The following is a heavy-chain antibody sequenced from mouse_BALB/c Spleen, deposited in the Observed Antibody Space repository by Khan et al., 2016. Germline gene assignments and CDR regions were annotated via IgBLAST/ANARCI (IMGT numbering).Heavy chain of an antibody. CDR1: GFNIKDTY. Sequence: VQLQQSGAELVKPGASVKLSCTASGFNIKDTYMPWVKQRPEQGLEWIGRIDPANGNTKYDPKFQGKATITADTSSNTAYLQLSSLTSEDTAVYYCARSTYDYDVGFACWGQGTLVTVSA. D-gene: IGHD2-4*01. J-gene: IGHJ3*01. CDR3: ARSTYDYDVGFAC. CDR2: IDPANGNT. V-gene: IGHV14-3*02.